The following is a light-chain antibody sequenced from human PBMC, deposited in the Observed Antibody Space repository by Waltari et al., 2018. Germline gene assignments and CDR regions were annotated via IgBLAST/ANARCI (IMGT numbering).Light chain of an antibody. V-gene: IGKV3-20*01. CDR1: QSVRKY. J-gene: IGKJ1*01. Sequence: EIVLTQSPGTLSLSPGERATLSCRASQSVRKYLAWYPQKPGQAPRLLIYQASTRAAGIPDRFSGSGYGTDFSLTISRLEAEDFAVYYCQHYVSLPATFGQGTKVEIK. CDR2: QAS. CDR3: QHYVSLPAT.